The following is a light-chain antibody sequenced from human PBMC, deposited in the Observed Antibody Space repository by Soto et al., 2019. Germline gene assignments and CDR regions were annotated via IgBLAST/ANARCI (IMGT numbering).Light chain of an antibody. V-gene: IGKV3-20*01. CDR3: QQYGSSYPWT. J-gene: IGKJ1*01. CDR1: QSISNNY. Sequence: IVLTQSRGTLSLSPGERATLSCSASQSISNNYLAWYQQKPGQAPSLLIYGASSRATGIPDRFSGSGSGTDFTLTIRRLEPEDFAVYYCQQYGSSYPWTFGQGTKVDIK. CDR2: GAS.